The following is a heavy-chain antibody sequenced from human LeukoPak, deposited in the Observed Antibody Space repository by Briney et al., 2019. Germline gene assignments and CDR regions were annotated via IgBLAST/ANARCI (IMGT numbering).Heavy chain of an antibody. CDR3: SRYFDFYYYYGMDV. CDR1: GFTFSSYW. J-gene: IGHJ6*02. V-gene: IGHV3-7*01. Sequence: GGSLRLSCAASGFTFSSYWMSWVRQAPGKGLEWVANIKQDGSEKYSVDSVKGRFTISRDNAKNSLYLQMNSLRAEDTAVYYCSRYFDFYYYYGMDVWGQGTTVTVSS. CDR2: IKQDGSEK. D-gene: IGHD3-9*01.